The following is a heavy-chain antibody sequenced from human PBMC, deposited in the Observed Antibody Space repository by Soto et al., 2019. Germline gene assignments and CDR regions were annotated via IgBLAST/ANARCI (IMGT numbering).Heavy chain of an antibody. CDR2: TYYRSKWYN. CDR1: GDRVSSNSAA. J-gene: IGHJ6*02. CDR3: ARAVAAAGPFYYYGMDV. V-gene: IGHV6-1*01. D-gene: IGHD6-13*01. Sequence: PTLSLPCAISGDRVSSNSAAWNWIRQSPSRGLEWLGRTYYRSKWYNDYAVSVKSRITINPDTSKNQFSLQLNSVTPEDTAVYYCARAVAAAGPFYYYGMDVWGQGTTVTVSS.